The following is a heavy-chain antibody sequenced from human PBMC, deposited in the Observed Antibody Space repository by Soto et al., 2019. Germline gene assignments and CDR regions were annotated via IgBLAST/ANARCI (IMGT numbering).Heavy chain of an antibody. Sequence: PSETLSLTCAVSGYSISSGYYWGWIRRPPGKGLEWIGSIYHSGSIYYNPSLKSRVTISVDTSKNQFSLSLSSVTAADTAVYYCVRGLAGYCSAGSCYSWDYWGQGTLVTVSS. V-gene: IGHV4-38-2*01. J-gene: IGHJ4*02. CDR3: VRGLAGYCSAGSCYSWDY. CDR2: IYHSGSI. D-gene: IGHD2-15*01. CDR1: GYSISSGYY.